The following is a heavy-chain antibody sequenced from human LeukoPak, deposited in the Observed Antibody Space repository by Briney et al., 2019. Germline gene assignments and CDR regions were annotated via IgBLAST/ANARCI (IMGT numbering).Heavy chain of an antibody. D-gene: IGHD5-18*01. J-gene: IGHJ4*02. CDR1: GASIRINYF. CDR3: ASGYGYVYRYFDI. Sequence: SSETLSLTCAVSGASIRINYFWNWIRQHPGEGLEWIGYIHDSRSTHYNPSLQSRLTMSLDTSNNQFSMKLNSLTAADTAVYYCASGYGYVYRYFDIWGQGTLVTVAS. V-gene: IGHV4-31*11. CDR2: IHDSRST.